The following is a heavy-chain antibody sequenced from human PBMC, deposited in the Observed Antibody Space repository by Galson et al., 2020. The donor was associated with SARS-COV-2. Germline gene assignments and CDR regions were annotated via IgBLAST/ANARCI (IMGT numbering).Heavy chain of an antibody. J-gene: IGHJ4*02. Sequence: GESLKISCAASGFTVSSNYMSWVRQAPGKGLEWASVIYSGGSPYYADSVKGRFTISRDNSKNTLYLQMNSLRAEDPAVYYCARDYRYIVWGQGTLVTVSS. CDR1: GFTVSSNY. V-gene: IGHV3-66*01. D-gene: IGHD3-16*02. CDR3: ARDYRYIV. CDR2: IYSGGSP.